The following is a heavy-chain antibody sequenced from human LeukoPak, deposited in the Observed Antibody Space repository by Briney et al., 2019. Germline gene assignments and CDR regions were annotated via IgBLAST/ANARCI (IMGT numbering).Heavy chain of an antibody. CDR1: GFKLSDYA. CDR3: ARRRDFIDY. D-gene: IGHD3/OR15-3a*01. CDR2: ISHSGGSA. Sequence: GGSLRLSCAASGFKLSDYAMSWVRQAPGKGLDWVSAISHSGGSAYYADSVKGRFTISRDNSKNTLYLEMNSLRAEDTAVYYCARRRDFIDYWGQGTLVTVSS. J-gene: IGHJ4*02. V-gene: IGHV3-23*01.